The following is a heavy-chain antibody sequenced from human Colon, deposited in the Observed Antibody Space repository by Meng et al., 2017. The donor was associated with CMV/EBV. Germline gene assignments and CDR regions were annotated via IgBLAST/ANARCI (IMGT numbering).Heavy chain of an antibody. J-gene: IGHJ4*02. CDR2: MAWNSATI. CDR3: ARDTTSARSHYFDF. V-gene: IGHV3-9*01. Sequence: GGSLRLSCVASGFPFDFYAMHWVRQAPGKGLEWVAGMAWNSATIEYADSVRGRFTIARDNTKNSLYLQMDSLRLEDTAFYYCARDTTSARSHYFDFWGQGALVTVSS. D-gene: IGHD2-15*01. CDR1: GFPFDFYA.